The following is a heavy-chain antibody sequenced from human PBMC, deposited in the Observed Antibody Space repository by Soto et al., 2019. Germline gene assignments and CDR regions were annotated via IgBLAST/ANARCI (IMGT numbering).Heavy chain of an antibody. CDR2: ISSSSSYI. J-gene: IGHJ6*04. D-gene: IGHD6-6*01. CDR1: GFTFSSYS. V-gene: IGHV3-21*01. Sequence: WGSLRLSCAASGFTFSSYSMNWVRQAPGKGLEWVSSISSSSSYIYYADSVKGRFTISGDNAKNSLYLQMNSLRAEDTAVYYCARDWYRSSSWDQTKVNYYGTEGWGEGTPVRVSA. CDR3: ARDWYRSSSWDQTKVNYYGTEG.